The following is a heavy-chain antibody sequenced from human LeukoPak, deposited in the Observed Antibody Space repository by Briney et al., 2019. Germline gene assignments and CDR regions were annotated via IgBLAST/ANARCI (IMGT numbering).Heavy chain of an antibody. CDR1: GGSISSYY. Sequence: SETLSLTCTVSGGSISSYYWSWIRQPPGKGLEWIGYVYFTGTTNYNPSLKSRVTISIDKSRKQLSLKLNSVTTADTAVYYCARTSASYYYYMDVWGNGTTVTISS. CDR3: ARTSASYYYYMDV. D-gene: IGHD3-3*01. J-gene: IGHJ6*03. V-gene: IGHV4-59*01. CDR2: VYFTGTT.